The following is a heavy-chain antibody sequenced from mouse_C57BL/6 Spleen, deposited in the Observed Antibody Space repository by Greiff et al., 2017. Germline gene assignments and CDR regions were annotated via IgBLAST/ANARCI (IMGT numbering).Heavy chain of an antibody. Sequence: QVHVKQPGAELVKPGASVKLSCKASGYTFTSYWMHWVKQRPGQGLEWIGMIHPNSGSTNYNEKFKSKATLTVDKSSSTAYMQLSSLTSEDSAVYYCARIKDLYYYAMGYWGQGTSVTVAS. CDR3: ARIKDLYYYAMGY. CDR1: GYTFTSYW. D-gene: IGHD1-3*01. V-gene: IGHV1-64*01. CDR2: IHPNSGST. J-gene: IGHJ4*01.